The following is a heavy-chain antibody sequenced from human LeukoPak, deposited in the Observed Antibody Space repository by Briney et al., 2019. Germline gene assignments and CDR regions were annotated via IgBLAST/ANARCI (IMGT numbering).Heavy chain of an antibody. Sequence: GGSLRLSCAASGFTVSSNYMSWVRKAPGQGQGLVSVVYSGGSTYYADSVKGRFTISRDSSKNTLYLQMNGMRAGDTAVYYCPRDATYYYGSGSYPWGQGTLVTVSS. CDR3: PRDATYYYGSGSYP. D-gene: IGHD3-10*01. J-gene: IGHJ4*02. CDR1: GFTVSSNY. CDR2: VYSGGST. V-gene: IGHV3-66*01.